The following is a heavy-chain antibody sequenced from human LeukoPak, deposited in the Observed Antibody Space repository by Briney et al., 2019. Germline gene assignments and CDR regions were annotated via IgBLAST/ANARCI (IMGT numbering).Heavy chain of an antibody. J-gene: IGHJ4*02. V-gene: IGHV3-11*01. Sequence: KPGGSLRLSCAASGFTFSDYYMSWFRQAPGRGLEWVSTINNYGDNTYYADSVKGRFTISGDRSKNTLYLQMSSLRAEDTAIYYCARESSVFYGGVDYWGQGTLVTVSS. CDR3: ARESSVFYGGVDY. CDR1: GFTFSDYY. D-gene: IGHD5/OR15-5a*01. CDR2: INNYGDNT.